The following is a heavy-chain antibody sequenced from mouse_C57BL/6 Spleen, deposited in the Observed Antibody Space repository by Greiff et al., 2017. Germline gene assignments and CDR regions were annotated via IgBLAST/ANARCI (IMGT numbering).Heavy chain of an antibody. J-gene: IGHJ3*01. V-gene: IGHV2-2*01. Sequence: VKLVESGPGLVQPSQSLSITCPVTGFSLTSYGVHWVRQSPGKGLEWLGVIWSGGSTDYNAAFISRLSISKDNSKSQVFFKMNSLQADDTAIYYCARNGFTYWGQGALVPVSA. CDR1: GFSLTSYG. CDR3: ARNGFTY. CDR2: IWSGGST.